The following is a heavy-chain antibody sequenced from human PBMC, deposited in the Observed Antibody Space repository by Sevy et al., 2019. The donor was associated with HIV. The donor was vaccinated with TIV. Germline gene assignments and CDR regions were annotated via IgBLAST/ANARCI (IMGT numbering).Heavy chain of an antibody. CDR1: GFTFSNAW. CDR3: TTDNGYYDFWSGYYAYHY. Sequence: GGSPRLSCAASGFTFSNAWMSWVRQAPGKGLEWVGRIKSKTDGGTTDYAAPVKGRFTISRDDSKNTLYLQMNSLKTEDTAVYYCTTDNGYYDFWSGYYAYHYWGQGTLVTVSS. D-gene: IGHD3-3*01. V-gene: IGHV3-15*01. J-gene: IGHJ4*02. CDR2: IKSKTDGGTT.